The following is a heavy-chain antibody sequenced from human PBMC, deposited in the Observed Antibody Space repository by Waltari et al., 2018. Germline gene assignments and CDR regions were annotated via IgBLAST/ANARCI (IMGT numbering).Heavy chain of an antibody. CDR2: INWLGGAI. D-gene: IGHD6-19*01. V-gene: IGHV3-9*01. CDR3: AKDVGSIGVLSSGWIDD. CDR1: GFTFHNYA. Sequence: EVQLVESGGGLVQTGRSLRLSCAASGFTFHNYAMPWVRQVPGRGLEWVSGINWLGGAIGYADSVKGRFTISRDNAQNFLFLQMNSLTSEDTALYYCAKDVGSIGVLSSGWIDDWDQGTLVTVSS. J-gene: IGHJ4*02.